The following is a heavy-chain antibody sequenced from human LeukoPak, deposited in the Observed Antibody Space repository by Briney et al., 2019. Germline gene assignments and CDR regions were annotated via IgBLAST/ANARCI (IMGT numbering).Heavy chain of an antibody. Sequence: GGSLRLSCAASGFTVSSNYMSWVRQAPGKGLEWVSVIYSGGSTYYADSVKGRFTISRDNSKNTLYLQMNSLRAEDTAVYYCARDGANDDFWSGYSVGAFDIWGQGTMVTVSS. D-gene: IGHD3-3*01. J-gene: IGHJ3*02. CDR3: ARDGANDDFWSGYSVGAFDI. V-gene: IGHV3-66*02. CDR2: IYSGGST. CDR1: GFTVSSNY.